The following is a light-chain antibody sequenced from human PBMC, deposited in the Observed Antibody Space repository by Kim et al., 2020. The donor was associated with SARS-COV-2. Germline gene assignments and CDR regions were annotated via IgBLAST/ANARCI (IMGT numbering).Light chain of an antibody. Sequence: SSELTQDPAVSVALGQTVRITCQGDSLRSYYASWYQQKPGQPPVLVIYGKNNRPSGIPDRFSGSSSGNTASLTITGALAEDEADYYCNSRDSSGNHVVFG. CDR2: GKN. J-gene: IGLJ2*01. V-gene: IGLV3-19*01. CDR1: SLRSYY. CDR3: NSRDSSGNHVV.